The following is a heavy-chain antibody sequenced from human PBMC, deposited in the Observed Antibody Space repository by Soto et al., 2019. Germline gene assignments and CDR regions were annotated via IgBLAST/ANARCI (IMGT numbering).Heavy chain of an antibody. CDR2: IYYSGST. CDR3: ARDVSSSSPLLKYYYYGMDV. CDR1: GGSVSSGSYY. V-gene: IGHV4-61*01. Sequence: QVQLQESGPGLVKPPETLSLTCTVSGGSVSSGSYYWSWIRQPPGKGLEWIGYIYYSGSTNYNPSLKSRVTISVDTSKNQFSLKLSSVTAADTAVYYCARDVSSSSPLLKYYYYGMDVWGQGTTVTVSS. J-gene: IGHJ6*02. D-gene: IGHD6-6*01.